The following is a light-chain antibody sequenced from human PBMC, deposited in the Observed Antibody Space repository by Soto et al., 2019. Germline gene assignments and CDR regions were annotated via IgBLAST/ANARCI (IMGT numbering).Light chain of an antibody. CDR3: QPYGSSPGP. V-gene: IGKV3-20*01. CDR2: GAS. J-gene: IGKJ2*01. Sequence: EIVLTQSPGTLSLSPGERATLSCRASQSVSNNYLAWYQQKPGQAPRLLISGASSRATGIPDRFSGGGSGPDFALTTSRVAPEDFAVYSCQPYGSSPGPFGQGTKLEI. CDR1: QSVSNNY.